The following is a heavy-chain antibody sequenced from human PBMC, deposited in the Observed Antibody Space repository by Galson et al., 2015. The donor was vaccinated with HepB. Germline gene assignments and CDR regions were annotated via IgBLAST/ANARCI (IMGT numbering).Heavy chain of an antibody. D-gene: IGHD6-19*01. CDR3: ARVSSSGFDY. Sequence: FLRLSCAASGFTFSSYEMNWVRQAPGKGLEWVSYISSSGSTIYYADSVKGRFTISRDNAKNSLYLQMNSLRAEDTAVYYCARVSSSGFDYWGQGTLVTVSS. V-gene: IGHV3-48*03. CDR1: GFTFSSYE. CDR2: ISSSGSTI. J-gene: IGHJ4*02.